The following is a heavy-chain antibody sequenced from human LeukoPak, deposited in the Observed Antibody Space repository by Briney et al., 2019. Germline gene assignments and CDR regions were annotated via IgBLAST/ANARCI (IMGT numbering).Heavy chain of an antibody. CDR3: ASSLEWLLKFDP. CDR2: IYYSGST. Sequence: SETLSLTCTVSGGSISSYYWSWIRQPPGKGLEWIGYIYYSGSTNYNPSLKSRVTISVDTSKNQFSLKLSSVTAADTAAYYCASSLEWLLKFDPWGQGTLVTVSS. V-gene: IGHV4-59*01. J-gene: IGHJ5*02. CDR1: GGSISSYY. D-gene: IGHD3-3*01.